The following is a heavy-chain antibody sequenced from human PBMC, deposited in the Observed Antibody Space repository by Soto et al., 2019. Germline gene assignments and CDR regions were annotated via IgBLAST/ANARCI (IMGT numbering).Heavy chain of an antibody. V-gene: IGHV1-24*01. CDR2: FDPEDGET. J-gene: IGHJ3*02. D-gene: IGHD6-19*01. CDR1: GYTLTELS. Sequence: GASVKVSCKVSGYTLTELSMHWVRQAPGKGLEWMGGFDPEDGETIYAQKFRGRVTMTEDTSTDTAYMELSSLRSEDTAVYYCATGLTPGIAVAGDAFDIWGQGTMVTVSS. CDR3: ATGLTPGIAVAGDAFDI.